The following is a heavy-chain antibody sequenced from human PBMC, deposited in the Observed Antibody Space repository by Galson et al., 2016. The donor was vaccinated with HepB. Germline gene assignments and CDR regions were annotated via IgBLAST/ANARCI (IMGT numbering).Heavy chain of an antibody. D-gene: IGHD1-1*01. Sequence: SLRLSCAASGFNVSSTYMTWVRQAPGKGLEWVSVIYSGGGTYYAGSVKGRFTISRDNPRNTLYLQTNSLRAEDTAVYYCASYDQVGASNDQLGRYFLDYWGQGTLVTVSS. CDR1: GFNVSSTY. CDR3: ASYDQVGASNDQLGRYFLDY. CDR2: IYSGGGT. J-gene: IGHJ4*02. V-gene: IGHV3-53*01.